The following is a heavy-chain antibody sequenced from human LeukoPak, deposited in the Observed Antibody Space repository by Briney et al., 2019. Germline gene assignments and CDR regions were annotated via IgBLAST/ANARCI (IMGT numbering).Heavy chain of an antibody. J-gene: IGHJ6*02. CDR3: ARERHPYGMDV. CDR1: GFTFSSYA. Sequence: PGRSLRLSCAASGFTFSSYAMHWVRQAPGKGLEWVATISYDGSNKHYADSVKGRFTISRGNSKNTLSLQVNSLRAEDTALYYCARERHPYGMDVWGQGTTVAVSS. V-gene: IGHV3-30*04. CDR2: ISYDGSNK. D-gene: IGHD1-1*01.